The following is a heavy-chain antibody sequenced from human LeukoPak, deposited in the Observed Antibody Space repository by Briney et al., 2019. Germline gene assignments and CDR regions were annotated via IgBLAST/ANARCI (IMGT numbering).Heavy chain of an antibody. CDR1: GYSFTSYW. Sequence: GESLKISCKGSGYSFTSYWIGWVRQMPGKGLEWMGIIYPGDSDTRYSPSFQGQVTISADKSISTAYLQWSSLKAPDTAMYYCARLVAGVYSRAAFDIWGQGTMVTVSS. J-gene: IGHJ3*02. V-gene: IGHV5-51*01. CDR3: ARLVAGVYSRAAFDI. CDR2: IYPGDSDT. D-gene: IGHD6-13*01.